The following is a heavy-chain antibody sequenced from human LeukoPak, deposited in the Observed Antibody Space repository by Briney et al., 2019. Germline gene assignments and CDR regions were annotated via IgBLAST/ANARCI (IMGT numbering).Heavy chain of an antibody. CDR1: GFTFSSYG. CDR3: ARGGYDSSGYFLDY. CDR2: IWYDGSNK. Sequence: PGRSLRLSCAASGFTFSSYGMHWVRQAPGKGLEWVAVIWYDGSNKYYADSVKGRFTISRDNSKNTLYLQMNGLRAEDTAVYYCARGGYDSSGYFLDYWGQGTLVTVSS. J-gene: IGHJ4*02. D-gene: IGHD3-22*01. V-gene: IGHV3-33*01.